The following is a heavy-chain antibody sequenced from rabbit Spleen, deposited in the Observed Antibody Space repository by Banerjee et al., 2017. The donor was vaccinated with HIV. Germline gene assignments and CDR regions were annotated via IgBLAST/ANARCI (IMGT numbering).Heavy chain of an antibody. CDR1: GVSFSSSSY. D-gene: IGHD3-3*01. Sequence: QSLEESGGDLVKPGASLTLTCTASGVSFSSSSYMCWVRQAPGKGLEWIACIDSGSSGFTYFATWAKGRFTISKASSAAVTLQMTSLTAADTATYFCATDLVGVGAWNLWGQGTLVTVS. V-gene: IGHV1S40*01. CDR2: IDSGSSGFT. J-gene: IGHJ4*01. CDR3: ATDLVGVGAWNL.